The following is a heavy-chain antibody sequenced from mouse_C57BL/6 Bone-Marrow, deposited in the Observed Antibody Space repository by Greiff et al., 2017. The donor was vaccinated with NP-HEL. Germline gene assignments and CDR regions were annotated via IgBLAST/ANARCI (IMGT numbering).Heavy chain of an antibody. CDR1: GFTITDYY. J-gene: IGHJ1*03. D-gene: IGHD1-1*01. CDR3: AFTVVATGKWYFDV. V-gene: IGHV14-2*01. CDR2: IDPEDGET. Sequence: VQLQQSGAELVKPGASVKLSCTASGFTITDYYMHWVKQRTEQGLEWIGRIDPEDGETRYAPKFQGKATMTADTSSNTAYLQLSSLTSEDTSVYYCAFTVVATGKWYFDVWGTGTTVTVSS.